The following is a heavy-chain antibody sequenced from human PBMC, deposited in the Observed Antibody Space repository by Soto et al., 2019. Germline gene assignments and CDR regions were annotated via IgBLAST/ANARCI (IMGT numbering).Heavy chain of an antibody. D-gene: IGHD3-22*01. CDR2: IYYSGST. CDR3: ARVYYYDSSGYGPNFDY. V-gene: IGHV4-31*03. J-gene: IGHJ4*02. CDR1: GGSISSGGYY. Sequence: SETLSLTCTVSGGSISSGGYYWSWIRQHPGKGLEWIGYIYYSGSTYYNPSLKSRVTISVDTSKNQFSLKLSSVTAADTAVYYCARVYYYDSSGYGPNFDYWGQGTLVTVSS.